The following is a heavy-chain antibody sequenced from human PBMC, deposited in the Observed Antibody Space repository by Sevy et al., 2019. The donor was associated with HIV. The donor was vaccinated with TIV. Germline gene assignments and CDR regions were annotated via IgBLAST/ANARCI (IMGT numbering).Heavy chain of an antibody. CDR2: LSYDGSNK. CDR1: GFTFSSYA. Sequence: GGSLRLSCAASGFTFSSYAMHWVRRAPGKGLEWVAVLSYDGSNKYYADSGKGRFTISRDNSKNTLYLQMNSLRAEDTAVYYCVRVGGDYVWGSYRVWGQGTLVTVSS. D-gene: IGHD3-16*02. J-gene: IGHJ4*02. V-gene: IGHV3-30-3*01. CDR3: VRVGGDYVWGSYRV.